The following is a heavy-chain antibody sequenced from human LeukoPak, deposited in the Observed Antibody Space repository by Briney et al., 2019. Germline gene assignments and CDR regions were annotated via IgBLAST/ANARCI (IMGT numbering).Heavy chain of an antibody. Sequence: SETLSLTCTVSGGSISSSSYYWGWIRQPPGKGLEWIGSIYYSGSTNYNPSLKSRVTISVDTSKNQFSLKLSSVTAADTAVYYCAREIIVGATYDYWGQGTLVTVSS. D-gene: IGHD1-26*01. V-gene: IGHV4-39*07. CDR3: AREIIVGATYDY. CDR2: IYYSGST. J-gene: IGHJ4*02. CDR1: GGSISSSSYY.